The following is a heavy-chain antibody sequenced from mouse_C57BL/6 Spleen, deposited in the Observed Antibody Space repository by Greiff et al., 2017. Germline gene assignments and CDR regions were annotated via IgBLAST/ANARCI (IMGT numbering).Heavy chain of an antibody. V-gene: IGHV1-64*01. J-gene: IGHJ1*03. CDR1: GYTFTSYW. D-gene: IGHD2-3*01. Sequence: QVQLQQPGAELVKPGASVTLSCKASGYTFTSYWMHWVKQRPGQGLEWIGMIHPNSGSTNYNEKFTSKAPLTVAKASSTAYMQLISLTSEDSAVYDCARERDDAWYFDVGGTGTTVTVSS. CDR2: IHPNSGST. CDR3: ARERDDAWYFDV.